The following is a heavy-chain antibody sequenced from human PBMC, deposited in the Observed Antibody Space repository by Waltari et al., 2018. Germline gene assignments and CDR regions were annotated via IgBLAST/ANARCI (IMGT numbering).Heavy chain of an antibody. CDR1: GFTFDDFA. V-gene: IGHV3-9*01. D-gene: IGHD3-22*01. CDR2: INWNSGSI. J-gene: IGHJ3*02. CDR3: AKKNDEVFDRNGLVYDAFDM. Sequence: EVQLVESGGGLVQPGRSLRLSCAASGFTFDDFAMPWVRHAPGKGLEWGSGINWNSGSIGYGDSVKGRFTISRDNARNSLYLQMNRLTTEDTAVYYCAKKNDEVFDRNGLVYDAFDMWGQGTMVTVSS.